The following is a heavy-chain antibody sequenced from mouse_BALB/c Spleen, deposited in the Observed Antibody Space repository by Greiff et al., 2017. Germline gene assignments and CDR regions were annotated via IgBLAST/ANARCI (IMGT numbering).Heavy chain of an antibody. D-gene: IGHD2-10*02. Sequence: EVMLVESGGGLVQPGGSLKLSCAASGFTFSSYTMSWVRQTPEKRLEWVAYISNGGGSTYYPDTVKGRFTISRDNAKNTLYLQMSSLKSEDTAMYYCARQYGNLYYAMDYWGQGTSVTVSS. J-gene: IGHJ4*01. CDR2: ISNGGGST. CDR1: GFTFSSYT. V-gene: IGHV5-12-2*01. CDR3: ARQYGNLYYAMDY.